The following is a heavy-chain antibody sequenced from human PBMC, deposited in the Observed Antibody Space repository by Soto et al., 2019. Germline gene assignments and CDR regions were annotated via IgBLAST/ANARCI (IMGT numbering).Heavy chain of an antibody. J-gene: IGHJ6*02. Sequence: QVPLVESGGGVVQPGRSLRLSCAASGFTFSSYGMHWVRQAPGKGLEWVAVISYDGSNKYYADSVKGRFTISRDNSKNTLYLQMNSLRAEDTAVYYCAKVIGSWSFYGMDVWGQGTTVTVSS. D-gene: IGHD6-13*01. CDR2: ISYDGSNK. V-gene: IGHV3-30*18. CDR1: GFTFSSYG. CDR3: AKVIGSWSFYGMDV.